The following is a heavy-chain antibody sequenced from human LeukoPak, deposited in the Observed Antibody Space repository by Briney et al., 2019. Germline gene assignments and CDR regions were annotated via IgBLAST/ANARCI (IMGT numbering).Heavy chain of an antibody. J-gene: IGHJ4*02. Sequence: PGGSLRLSCAASGFTFSSYSMSWVRQAPGKGLEWVSAIIGSGGSTYYADSVKGRFTISRDNSKNTLYLQMNSLRAEDTAVYYCAKDLSITRDYFDYWGQGTLVTVSS. CDR1: GFTFSSYS. CDR3: AKDLSITRDYFDY. CDR2: IIGSGGST. D-gene: IGHD2-2*01. V-gene: IGHV3-23*01.